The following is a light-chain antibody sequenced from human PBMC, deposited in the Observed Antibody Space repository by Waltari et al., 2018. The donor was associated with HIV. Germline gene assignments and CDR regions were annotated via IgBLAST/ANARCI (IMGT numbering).Light chain of an antibody. CDR1: SLRTYY. CDR3: NSRDSSTTHLL. CDR2: DEN. V-gene: IGLV3-19*01. J-gene: IGLJ2*01. Sequence: SSELTQAPAVSVALGQTVNITCQGDSLRTYYASWFQQKPGQAPLLVIFDENNRPSWIPDLFSGSFSGSTASLTITGALAEDEADYYCNSRDSSTTHLLFGGGTKLTVL.